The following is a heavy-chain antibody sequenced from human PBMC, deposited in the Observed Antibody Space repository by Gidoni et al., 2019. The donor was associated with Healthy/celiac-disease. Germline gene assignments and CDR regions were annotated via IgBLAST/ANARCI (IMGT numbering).Heavy chain of an antibody. CDR2: IIPLFGTA. D-gene: IGHD2-2*01. CDR3: ARDGRDIVVVPAAMGGYYYYYGMDV. Sequence: QVQLVQSGAEVKKPGSSVKVYCKASGGTFSSYSISLVRQDTGKGLEWMGEIIPLFGTANHAQKFQGRVTITADEATSTAYMELSSLRSEDTAVYYCARDGRDIVVVPAAMGGYYYYYGMDVWGQGTTVTVSS. V-gene: IGHV1-69*01. J-gene: IGHJ6*02. CDR1: GGTFSSYS.